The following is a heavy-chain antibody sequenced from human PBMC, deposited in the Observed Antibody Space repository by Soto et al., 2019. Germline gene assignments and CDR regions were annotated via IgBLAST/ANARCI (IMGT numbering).Heavy chain of an antibody. D-gene: IGHD5-18*01. CDR1: GYTFTGYY. CDR2: INPNSGGT. V-gene: IGHV1-2*02. J-gene: IGHJ4*02. Sequence: WASVKVSCKASGYTFTGYYMHWVRQAPGQGLEWMRWINPNSGGTNYAQKFQGRVTMTRDTSISTAYMELSRLRSDDTAVYYCARDGGDTAMVPYYFDYWGQGTLVTVSS. CDR3: ARDGGDTAMVPYYFDY.